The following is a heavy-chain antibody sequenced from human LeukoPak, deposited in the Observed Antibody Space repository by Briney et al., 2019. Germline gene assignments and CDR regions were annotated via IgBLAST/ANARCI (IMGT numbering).Heavy chain of an antibody. CDR2: MNPNSGNT. CDR3: ARHVWGSYRLDY. V-gene: IGHV1-8*02. Sequence: ASVKVSCKASGGTFSSYAISWVRQAPGQGLEWMGWMNPNSGNTGYAQKFQGRVTMTRNTSISTAYMELSSLRSEDTAVYYCARHVWGSYRLDYWGQGTLVTVSS. J-gene: IGHJ4*02. CDR1: GGTFSSYA. D-gene: IGHD3-16*02.